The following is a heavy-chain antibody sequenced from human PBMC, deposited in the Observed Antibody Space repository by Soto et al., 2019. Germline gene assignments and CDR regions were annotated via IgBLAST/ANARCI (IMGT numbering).Heavy chain of an antibody. CDR2: ISPGGDII. V-gene: IGHV3-11*01. Sequence: GGSLRLSCAASGFSLRDYYMTWIRQAPGKGLELLSYISPGGDIIKYADPVKGRFIISRDNAKNSLYLHMNSLRAEDTAVYYCTRDPRITDFWGQGTLVTVSS. CDR1: GFSLRDYY. CDR3: TRDPRITDF. D-gene: IGHD1-20*01. J-gene: IGHJ4*02.